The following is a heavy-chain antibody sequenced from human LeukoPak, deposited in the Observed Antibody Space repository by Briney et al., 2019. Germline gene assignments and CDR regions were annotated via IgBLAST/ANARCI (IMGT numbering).Heavy chain of an antibody. CDR3: ARHEDVVSFVSSFDP. J-gene: IGHJ5*02. CDR1: GGSISSSSYY. CDR2: IYYSGST. D-gene: IGHD5/OR15-5a*01. V-gene: IGHV4-39*01. Sequence: PSETLSLTCTVSGGSISSSSYYWGWIRQPPGKGLEWIGSIYYSGSTYYNPSLKSRVTISVDTSKNQFSLKLSSVTAADTAVYYCARHEDVVSFVSSFDPWGQGTLVTVSS.